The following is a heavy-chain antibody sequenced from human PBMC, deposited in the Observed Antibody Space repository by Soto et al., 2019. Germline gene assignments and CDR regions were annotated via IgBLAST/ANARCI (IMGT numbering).Heavy chain of an antibody. D-gene: IGHD6-13*01. CDR2: IYPGDYET. V-gene: IGHV5-51*01. Sequence: GESLKISCQCSGYTFSNFWIAWVRQLPGKGLEWMGIIYPGDYETRYSPSFHGKVTISADRSIGTAYLQWSSLEASDSAFYFCARSPRSSPYFDYWG. J-gene: IGHJ4*01. CDR3: ARSPRSSPYFDY. CDR1: GYTFSNFW.